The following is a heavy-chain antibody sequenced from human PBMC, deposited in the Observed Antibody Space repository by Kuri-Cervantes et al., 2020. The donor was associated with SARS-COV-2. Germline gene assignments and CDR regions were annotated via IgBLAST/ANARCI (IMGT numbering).Heavy chain of an antibody. Sequence: ASVKVSCKASGYTFTSYYMHWVRQAPGQGLEWMGIINPSGGSTSYAQKFQGRVTMTRDTSTSTVYMELSSLRSEDTAVYYCAAGAYCSSTSCYASYYYGMDVWGQGTTVTVSS. CDR2: INPSGGST. CDR1: GYTFTSYY. V-gene: IGHV1-46*01. D-gene: IGHD2-2*01. CDR3: AAGAYCSSTSCYASYYYGMDV. J-gene: IGHJ6*02.